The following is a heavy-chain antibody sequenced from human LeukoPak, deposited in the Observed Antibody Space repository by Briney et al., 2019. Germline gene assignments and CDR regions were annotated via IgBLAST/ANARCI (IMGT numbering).Heavy chain of an antibody. CDR2: MNPNSGNT. D-gene: IGHD5-24*01. CDR3: ARGLRREGYNLVY. CDR1: GYTFTSYG. J-gene: IGHJ4*02. Sequence: GASVTVSCKASGYTFTSYGINWVRQAPGQGLEWMGWMNPNSGNTDYAQKFQGRVTMTRNTSISTAYMELSSLRSEDTAVYYCARGLRREGYNLVYWGQGTLVTVSS. V-gene: IGHV1-8*01.